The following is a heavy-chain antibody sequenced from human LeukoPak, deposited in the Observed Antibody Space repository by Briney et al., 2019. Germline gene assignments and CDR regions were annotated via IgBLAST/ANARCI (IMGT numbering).Heavy chain of an antibody. D-gene: IGHD2-2*02. J-gene: IGHJ6*04. CDR2: ISYDGSNK. V-gene: IGHV3-30-3*02. CDR1: GFTFSSYA. Sequence: PGGSLRLSCAASGFTFSSYAMHWVRQAPGKGLEWVAVISYDGSNKYYADSVKGRFTISRDNSENTLYLQMNSLRDEDTAAYHCAKLLWCSSSSCYRAYGMDVWGKGTTVTVSS. CDR3: AKLLWCSSSSCYRAYGMDV.